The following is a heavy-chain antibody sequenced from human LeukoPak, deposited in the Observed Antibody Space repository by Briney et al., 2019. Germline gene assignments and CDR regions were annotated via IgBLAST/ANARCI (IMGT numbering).Heavy chain of an antibody. CDR2: ISATGGTT. Sequence: GGSLRLSCAASGIIFSNYWMSWVRQAPGKGLEWVSAISATGGTTYYADSVKGRFTISRDNSKNTLYLQMNSLRAEDTAVFYCARGFHRYSYDSGPYAVYWGQGTLVTVSS. J-gene: IGHJ4*02. V-gene: IGHV3-23*01. CDR3: ARGFHRYSYDSGPYAVY. CDR1: GIIFSNYW. D-gene: IGHD3-22*01.